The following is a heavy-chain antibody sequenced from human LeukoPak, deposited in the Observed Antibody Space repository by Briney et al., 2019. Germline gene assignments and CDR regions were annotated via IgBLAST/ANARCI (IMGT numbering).Heavy chain of an antibody. V-gene: IGHV3-13*01. CDR3: ARRLTRTRLWFGELDIGMDV. CDR1: GFTFSSYD. Sequence: PGGSLRLSCAASGFTFSSYDMHWVRQATGKGLEWVSAIGTAGDTYYPGSVKGRFTISRENAKNSLYLQMNSLRAGDTAVYYCARRLTRTRLWFGELDIGMDVWGQGTTVTVSS. J-gene: IGHJ6*02. CDR2: IGTAGDT. D-gene: IGHD3-10*01.